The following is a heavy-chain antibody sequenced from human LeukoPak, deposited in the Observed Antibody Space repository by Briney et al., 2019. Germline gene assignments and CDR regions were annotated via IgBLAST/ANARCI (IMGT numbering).Heavy chain of an antibody. Sequence: GGSLGLSCAASGFTFSSYSMNWVRQAPGKGLEWVSSISSSSSYIYYADSVKGRFTISRDNAKNSLYLQMNSLRAEDTAVYYCARLHYDILTGPFDYWGQGTLVTVSS. J-gene: IGHJ4*02. CDR1: GFTFSSYS. CDR2: ISSSSSYI. CDR3: ARLHYDILTGPFDY. D-gene: IGHD3-9*01. V-gene: IGHV3-21*01.